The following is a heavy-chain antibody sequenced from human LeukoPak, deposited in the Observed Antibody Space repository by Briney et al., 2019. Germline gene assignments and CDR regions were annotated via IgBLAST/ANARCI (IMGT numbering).Heavy chain of an antibody. J-gene: IGHJ4*02. Sequence: PGRSLRLSCAASGFTFSSYAMHWVRQAPGKGLEWVAVISYDGSNKYYADSVKGRFTISRDNSKNTLYLQMNSLRAEDTAVYYCARSHTDRTYCSSTSCYAYWGQGTLVTVSS. D-gene: IGHD2-2*01. CDR1: GFTFSSYA. V-gene: IGHV3-30-3*01. CDR3: ARSHTDRTYCSSTSCYAY. CDR2: ISYDGSNK.